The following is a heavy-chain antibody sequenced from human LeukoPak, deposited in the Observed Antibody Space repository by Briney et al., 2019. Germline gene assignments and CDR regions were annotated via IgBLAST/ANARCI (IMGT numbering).Heavy chain of an antibody. Sequence: GASVKVSCKASGYTFTGYYMHWVRQAPGQGLEWMGWINPNSGGTNYAQKFQGRVTMTRDTSISTAYMELSSLRSEDTAVYYCARAPRDIVVVPAARVNYYYMDVWGKGTTVTVSS. D-gene: IGHD2-2*01. CDR3: ARAPRDIVVVPAARVNYYYMDV. V-gene: IGHV1-2*02. CDR2: INPNSGGT. J-gene: IGHJ6*03. CDR1: GYTFTGYY.